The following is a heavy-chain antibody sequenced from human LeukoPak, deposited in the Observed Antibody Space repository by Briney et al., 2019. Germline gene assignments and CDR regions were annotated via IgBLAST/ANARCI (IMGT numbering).Heavy chain of an antibody. CDR2: ISGSGGST. Sequence: GGSLRLSCAASGFTLSSYAMSWVRQAPGKGLEWVSAISGSGGSTYYADSVKGRFTISRDNSKNTLYLQMNSLRAEDTAVYYCARDRIQLWQTLDYWGQGTLVTVSS. J-gene: IGHJ4*02. CDR3: ARDRIQLWQTLDY. CDR1: GFTLSSYA. D-gene: IGHD5-18*01. V-gene: IGHV3-23*01.